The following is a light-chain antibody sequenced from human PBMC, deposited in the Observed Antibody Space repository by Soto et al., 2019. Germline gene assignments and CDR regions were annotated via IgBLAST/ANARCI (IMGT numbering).Light chain of an antibody. CDR1: SSDVGGYNY. J-gene: IGLJ1*01. CDR2: EVS. V-gene: IGLV2-8*01. CDR3: SSYAGSNSYV. Sequence: QSVLTQPPSASGSPGQSVTISCTGTSSDVGGYNYVSWYQQHPGKAPKLMIYEVSKRPSGVPDRLSGSKSGNTASLTVSGLQAEDEADYYCSSYAGSNSYVFGTGTKLTVL.